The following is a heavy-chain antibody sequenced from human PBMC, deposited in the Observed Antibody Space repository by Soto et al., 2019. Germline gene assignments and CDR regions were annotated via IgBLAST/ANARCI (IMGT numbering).Heavy chain of an antibody. CDR1: RLTFSSYA. CDR2: ISYDGSNK. Sequence: PGGSLRLSCATYRLTFSSYAMHWVRKAPGKGLEWVAVISYDGSNKYYADSVKGRFTISRDNSKNTLYLQMNSLRAEDTAVYYCAREIAMSYWGQGP. D-gene: IGHD5-18*01. V-gene: IGHV3-30-3*01. J-gene: IGHJ4*02. CDR3: AREIAMSY.